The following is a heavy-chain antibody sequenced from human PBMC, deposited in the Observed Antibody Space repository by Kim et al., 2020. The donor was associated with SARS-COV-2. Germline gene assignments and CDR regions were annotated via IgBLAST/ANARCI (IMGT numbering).Heavy chain of an antibody. Sequence: ADSVKGRFIISGDNSKNTLYLQMNSLRDEDTAVYYCAKVHYYDSSGYLDYWGQGTLVTLSS. D-gene: IGHD3-22*01. J-gene: IGHJ4*02. CDR3: AKVHYYDSSGYLDY. V-gene: IGHV3-30*02.